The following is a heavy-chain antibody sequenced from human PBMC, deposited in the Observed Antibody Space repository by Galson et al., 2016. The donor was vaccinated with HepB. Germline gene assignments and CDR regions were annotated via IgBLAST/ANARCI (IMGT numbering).Heavy chain of an antibody. Sequence: SLRLSCAASGFSFRSEDMNWVRQAPGKGLEWVSYISTSGSGTYYADSVRGRFTISRDNAKSSLYVQMNNLRAEDTVVYYCVGGHYEHWGQGTLVTVSS. CDR2: ISTSGSGT. D-gene: IGHD3-10*01. V-gene: IGHV3-48*03. J-gene: IGHJ1*01. CDR1: GFSFRSED. CDR3: VGGHYEH.